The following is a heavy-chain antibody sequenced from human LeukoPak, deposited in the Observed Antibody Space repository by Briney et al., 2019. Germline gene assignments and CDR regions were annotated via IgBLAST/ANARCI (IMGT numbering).Heavy chain of an antibody. Sequence: GGSLRLSCAASGFTFSDYHMSWIRQTPGKGLEWVSYISSSGSTIYYADSVKGRFTISRDNAKNSLYLQMKSLRAEDTAVYYCARDRAEAVDIWGQGTMVTVSS. CDR1: GFTFSDYH. J-gene: IGHJ3*02. D-gene: IGHD3-10*01. CDR3: ARDRAEAVDI. V-gene: IGHV3-11*01. CDR2: ISSSGSTI.